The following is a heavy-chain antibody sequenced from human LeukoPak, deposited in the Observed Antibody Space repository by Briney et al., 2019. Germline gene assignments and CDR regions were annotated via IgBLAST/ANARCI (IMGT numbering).Heavy chain of an antibody. J-gene: IGHJ4*01. CDR2: INPDSGGT. CDR3: ARDYASRGSGDFDY. CDR1: GYTFTGYY. V-gene: IGHV1-2*06. Sequence: GASVKVSSKASGYTFTGYYMHWVRQAPGQGLEWMGRINPDSGGTNYAQKFQGRVTMTRDTSISTAYMELSRLRSDDTAIYYCARDYASRGSGDFDYLGPGNLVTVSS. D-gene: IGHD3-10*01.